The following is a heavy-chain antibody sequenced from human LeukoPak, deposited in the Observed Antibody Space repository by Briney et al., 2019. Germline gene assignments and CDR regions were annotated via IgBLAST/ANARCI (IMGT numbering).Heavy chain of an antibody. J-gene: IGHJ6*03. V-gene: IGHV4-59*01. CDR3: ARGEVVVPSYYYYYMDV. Sequence: PSETLSLTCTVSGGSISSYYWSWIRQPPGKGLEWIGYIYYSGSTNYNPSLKSRVTISVDTSKNQFSLKLSSVTAADTAVYYCARGEVVVPSYYYYYMDVWGKGTTVTVSS. CDR1: GGSISSYY. CDR2: IYYSGST. D-gene: IGHD2-15*01.